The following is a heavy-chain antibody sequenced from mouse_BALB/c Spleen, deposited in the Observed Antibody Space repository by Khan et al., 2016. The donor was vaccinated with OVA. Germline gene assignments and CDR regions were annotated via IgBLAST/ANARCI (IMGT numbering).Heavy chain of an antibody. Sequence: EVELVESGGDLVKPGGSLKLSCAASGFTFSTYGMSWVRQAPDKRLEWVATVSTGGSYTYYPDSVKGRFTISGDNAKNPLYLQMSGLRSEDTAMFYCTRLSYYYDSEGFAYWGQGTLVTVSA. CDR2: VSTGGSYT. CDR3: TRLSYYYDSEGFAY. CDR1: GFTFSTYG. D-gene: IGHD1-1*01. J-gene: IGHJ3*01. V-gene: IGHV5-6*01.